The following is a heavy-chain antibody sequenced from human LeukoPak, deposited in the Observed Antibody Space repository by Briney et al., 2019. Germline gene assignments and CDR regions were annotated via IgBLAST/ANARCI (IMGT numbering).Heavy chain of an antibody. V-gene: IGHV7-4-1*02. CDR1: GYTFTSYA. CDR3: ARFGRTTNYYYYGMDV. Sequence: ASVKVSCKASGYTFTSYAMNWVRQAPGQGLEWMGWINTNTGNSTYAQGFTGRFVFSLDTSVSTAYLQISSLKAEDTAVYYCARFGRTTNYYYYGMDVWGQGTTVTVSS. D-gene: IGHD1-1*01. J-gene: IGHJ6*02. CDR2: INTNTGNS.